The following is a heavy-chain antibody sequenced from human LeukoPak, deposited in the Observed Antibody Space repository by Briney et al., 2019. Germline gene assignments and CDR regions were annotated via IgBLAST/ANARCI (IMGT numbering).Heavy chain of an antibody. V-gene: IGHV3-43*01. CDR3: AKDLGDSGYRTTGFDY. J-gene: IGHJ4*02. Sequence: PGGSLRLSCAASGFTFDDYTMHWVRQAPGKGLEWVSLISWDGGSTYYADSVKGRFTISRDNSKNSLYLQMNSLRTEDTALYYCAKDLGDSGYRTTGFDYWGQGTLVTVSS. CDR2: ISWDGGST. D-gene: IGHD5-12*01. CDR1: GFTFDDYT.